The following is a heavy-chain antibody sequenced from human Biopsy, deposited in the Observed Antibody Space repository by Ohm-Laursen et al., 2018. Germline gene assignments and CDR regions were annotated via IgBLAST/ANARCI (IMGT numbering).Heavy chain of an antibody. CDR2: IITVSETA. CDR3: VAYPSSGFFENNDDFAMDV. J-gene: IGHJ6*02. Sequence: SSVYVSRTPSGGAFTNYAINWVRQAPGHGLGWLGGIITVSETAGYAARFQGRVTITADVTTTTAYMDLSGLRSEETAVYYCVAYPSSGFFENNDDFAMDVWGQGTTVIVSS. D-gene: IGHD6-19*01. V-gene: IGHV1-69*01. CDR1: GGAFTNYA.